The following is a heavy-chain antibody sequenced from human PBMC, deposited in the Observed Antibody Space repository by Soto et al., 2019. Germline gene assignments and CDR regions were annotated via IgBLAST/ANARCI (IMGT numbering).Heavy chain of an antibody. CDR3: ARAAGGGYCSGGSCYSRAFDI. D-gene: IGHD2-15*01. CDR1: GHSISSGYY. CDR2: IYLSGST. V-gene: IGHV4-38-2*02. J-gene: IGHJ3*02. Sequence: PSETLSLTCPVSGHSISSGYYWGWIRQPPGKGLEWIGSIYLSGSTYYNPSLKSRVTISVDTSKNQFSLKLRSVTAADTAVYYCARAAGGGYCSGGSCYSRAFDIWGQGTMVTVSS.